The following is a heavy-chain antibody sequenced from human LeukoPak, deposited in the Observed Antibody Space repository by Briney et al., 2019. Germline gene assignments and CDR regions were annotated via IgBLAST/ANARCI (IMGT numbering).Heavy chain of an antibody. CDR2: INPSGGDT. V-gene: IGHV1-46*01. CDR3: ARENGGEDY. J-gene: IGHJ4*02. Sequence: ASVKVSCKASGYTFTRYYMHWVRQAPVQGLEWMGMINPSGGDTTYAQKLQGRVTMTRDTSTSTVYMELSSLRSEDTAVYYCARENGGEDYWGQGTLVTVSS. CDR1: GYTFTRYY. D-gene: IGHD2-21*01.